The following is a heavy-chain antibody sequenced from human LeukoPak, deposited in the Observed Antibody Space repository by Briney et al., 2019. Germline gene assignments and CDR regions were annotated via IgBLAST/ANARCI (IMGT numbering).Heavy chain of an antibody. CDR2: IYYSGST. J-gene: IGHJ6*03. CDR3: ARVSIAARRAMDV. Sequence: PSETLSLTCTVSGGSISSYYWSWIRQPPGKGPEWIGYIYYSGSTNYNPSLKSRVTISVDTSKNQFSLKLSSVTAADTAVYYCARVSIAARRAMDVWGKGTTVTVSS. CDR1: GGSISSYY. D-gene: IGHD6-6*01. V-gene: IGHV4-59*01.